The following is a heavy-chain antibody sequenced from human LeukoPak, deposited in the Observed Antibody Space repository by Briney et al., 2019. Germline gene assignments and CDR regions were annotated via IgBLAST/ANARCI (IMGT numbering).Heavy chain of an antibody. Sequence: SETLSLTCTVSGGYISSSCYYWGWIRQPPGKGLEWIGSTSCSGSTYYNPSLKSRVTISVDKSKNQFSLKLSTVAAADTAVYYCPAGPVPAAERWEDALDIWGQGTMFTVSS. CDR2: TSCSGST. CDR3: PAGPVPAAERWEDALDI. CDR1: GGYISSSCYY. V-gene: IGHV4-39*01. D-gene: IGHD2-2*01. J-gene: IGHJ3*02.